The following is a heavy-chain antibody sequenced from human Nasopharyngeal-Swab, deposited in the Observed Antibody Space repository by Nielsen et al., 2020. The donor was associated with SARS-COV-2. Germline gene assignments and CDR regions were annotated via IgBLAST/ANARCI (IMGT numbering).Heavy chain of an antibody. V-gene: IGHV3-9*02. CDR3: AKDISSGRKPAYYFDY. CDR1: GFTSDDYA. Sequence: GGLLRLPCAAPGFTSDDYAMHWAPQPPGKGLEWVSGISRNSGSIGYADSVKGRFTIPRDNAKNSLYLQMNSLRAEDTALSYCAKDISSGRKPAYYFDYWGQGTLVTVSS. D-gene: IGHD6-19*01. J-gene: IGHJ4*02. CDR2: ISRNSGSI.